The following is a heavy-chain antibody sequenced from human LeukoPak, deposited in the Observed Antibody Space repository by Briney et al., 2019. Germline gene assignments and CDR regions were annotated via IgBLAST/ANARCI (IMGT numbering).Heavy chain of an antibody. D-gene: IGHD6-19*01. CDR2: IYHSGST. CDR3: ARRDRGWYKAFDY. J-gene: IGHJ4*02. CDR1: GGSISSSNW. V-gene: IGHV4-4*02. Sequence: MPSETLSLTCAVSGGSISSSNWWSWVRQPPGMGLEWIGEIYHSGSTNYNPSLKSRVTISVDKSKNQFSLKLSSVTAADTAVYYCARRDRGWYKAFDYWGQGTLVTVSS.